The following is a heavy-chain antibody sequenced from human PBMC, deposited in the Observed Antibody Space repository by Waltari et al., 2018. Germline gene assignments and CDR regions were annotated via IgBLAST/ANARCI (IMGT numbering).Heavy chain of an antibody. V-gene: IGHV1-3*01. CDR2: INAGNGNT. J-gene: IGHJ2*01. D-gene: IGHD2-21*02. Sequence: QVQLVQSGAEGKKPGASVKVSCKASGYTFTSYAMHWVRQAPGQRLEWLGWINAGNGNTKYSQKFQGRVTITRDTSASTAYMELSSLRSEDTAVYYCARVEGGGDTYWYFDLWGRGTLVTVSS. CDR3: ARVEGGGDTYWYFDL. CDR1: GYTFTSYA.